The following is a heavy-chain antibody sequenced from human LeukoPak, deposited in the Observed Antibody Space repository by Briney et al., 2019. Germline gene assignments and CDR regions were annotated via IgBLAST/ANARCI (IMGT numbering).Heavy chain of an antibody. CDR3: ARGPYCTSTNCPVSNWYFDL. V-gene: IGHV3-30-3*01. CDR2: ISYDGSNK. J-gene: IGHJ2*01. D-gene: IGHD2-2*01. Sequence: GSLRLSCAASGFTFSSYAIHWVRQAPGKGLGWVAVISYDGSNKYHGDSVKGRFTISRDNSKNTLYLQMNSLRAEDTAVYYCARGPYCTSTNCPVSNWYFDLWGRGTLVTVSS. CDR1: GFTFSSYA.